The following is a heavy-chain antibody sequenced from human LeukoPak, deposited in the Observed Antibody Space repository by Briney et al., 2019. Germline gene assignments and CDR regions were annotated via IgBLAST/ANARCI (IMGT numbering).Heavy chain of an antibody. CDR1: GGTFSSYV. V-gene: IGHV1-69*05. CDR2: IIPIFGTA. D-gene: IGHD6-19*01. J-gene: IGHJ5*02. CDR3: ASNLAVASTGAGNWFDP. Sequence: SVKVSCKASGGTFSSYVISWVRQAPGQGLEWMGGIIPIFGTANYAQKFQGRVTLTTDESTSTAYMELSSLRSEDTAVYYCASNLAVASTGAGNWFDPWGQGTLVTVSS.